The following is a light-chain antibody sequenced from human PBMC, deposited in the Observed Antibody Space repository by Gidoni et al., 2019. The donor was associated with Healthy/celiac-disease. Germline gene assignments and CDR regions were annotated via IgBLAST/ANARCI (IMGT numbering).Light chain of an antibody. Sequence: GTLSLPPGERAALSCRASQSVSSSYLAWYQQKPVHAPRLLIYGASSRATGIPDRFSCSGSGTDFTLTISRLEPEAFAVYYCQQYGSSRYTFGQGTKLEIK. J-gene: IGKJ2*01. V-gene: IGKV3-20*01. CDR2: GAS. CDR1: QSVSSSY. CDR3: QQYGSSRYT.